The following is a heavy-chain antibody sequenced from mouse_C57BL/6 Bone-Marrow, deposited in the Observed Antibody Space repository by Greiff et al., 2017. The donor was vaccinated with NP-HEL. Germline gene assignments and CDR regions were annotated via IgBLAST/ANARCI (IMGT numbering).Heavy chain of an antibody. CDR1: GYTFTSYW. D-gene: IGHD1-3*01. CDR2: IDPSDSYT. Sequence: QVQLQQPGAELVRPGTSVKLSCKASGYTFTSYWMHWVKQRPGQGLEWIGVIDPSDSYTNYNQKFKGKATLTVDTSSSTAYMQLSSLTSEDSAVYYWEREYKNSMARDYWGKEPQSPSPQ. J-gene: IGHJ4*01. V-gene: IGHV1-59*01. CDR3: EREYKNSMARDY.